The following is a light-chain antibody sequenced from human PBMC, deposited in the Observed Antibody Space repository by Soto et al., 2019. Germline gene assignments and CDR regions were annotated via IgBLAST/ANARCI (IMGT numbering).Light chain of an antibody. CDR3: QKYNSAPLT. CDR1: QSVSSN. V-gene: IGKV3D-15*01. Sequence: EIVMTQSPATLSVSPGERATLSCRASQSVSSNLAWYQQKPGQTPRLLIYSVSSRATGIPDRFSGSGSGTDFTLTISSLQPEDVAAYYCQKYNSAPLTFGGGTKVDIK. CDR2: SVS. J-gene: IGKJ4*01.